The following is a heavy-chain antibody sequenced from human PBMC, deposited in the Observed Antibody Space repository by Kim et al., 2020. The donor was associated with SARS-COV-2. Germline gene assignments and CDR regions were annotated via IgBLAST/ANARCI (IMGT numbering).Heavy chain of an antibody. CDR1: GGSISSSSYY. CDR3: ASSAPPLWFGELLDY. V-gene: IGHV4-39*01. CDR2: IYYSGST. D-gene: IGHD3-10*01. J-gene: IGHJ4*02. Sequence: SETLSLTCTVSGGSISSSSYYWGWIRQPPGKGLEWIGSIYYSGSTYYNPSLKSRVTISVDTSKNQFSLKLSSVTAADTAVYYCASSAPPLWFGELLDYWGQGTLVTVSS.